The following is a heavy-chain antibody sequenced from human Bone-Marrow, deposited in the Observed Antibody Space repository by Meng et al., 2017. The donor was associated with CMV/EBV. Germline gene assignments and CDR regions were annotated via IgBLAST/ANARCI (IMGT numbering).Heavy chain of an antibody. CDR3: ARDLSGTYVGGWFDP. CDR2: MNPNSGNT. Sequence: ASVKVSCKASEYTFNNFDINWVRQATGQGLEWMGWMNPNSGNTGYAPKFQGRVTITRNTSISTAYMELSSLKSEDTAVYYCARDLSGTYVGGWFDPWGQGTLVTVSS. CDR1: EYTFNNFD. V-gene: IGHV1-8*01. D-gene: IGHD1-26*01. J-gene: IGHJ5*02.